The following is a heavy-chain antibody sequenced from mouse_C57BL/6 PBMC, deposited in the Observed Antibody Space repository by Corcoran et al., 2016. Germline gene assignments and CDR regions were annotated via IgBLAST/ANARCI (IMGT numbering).Heavy chain of an antibody. J-gene: IGHJ3*01. CDR2: IYWDDDK. D-gene: IGHD2-4*01. Sequence: QVTLKESGPGILQSSQTLSLTCSFSGFSLSTSGMGVSWIRQPSGKGLEWLAHIYWDDDKRYNPSLKSRLTISKDTSRNQVFLKITSVDTADTATYYGARSDYSNWFAYWGQGTLVTVSA. CDR1: GFSLSTSGMG. CDR3: ARSDYSNWFAY. V-gene: IGHV8-12*01.